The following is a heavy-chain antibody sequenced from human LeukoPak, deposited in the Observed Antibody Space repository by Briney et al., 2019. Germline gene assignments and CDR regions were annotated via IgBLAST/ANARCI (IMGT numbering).Heavy chain of an antibody. CDR3: VRDFSWGVDH. J-gene: IGHJ4*02. CDR2: VRHDGSDK. Sequence: GGSLRLSCAASGFTFTDHAMHWVRQAPGKGLEWMAFVRHDGSDKYYEDSVKGRISVSRDNSRNTVSLQLNSLRPEDTAIYFCVRDFSWGVDHWGQGTLVTVSS. CDR1: GFTFTDHA. V-gene: IGHV3-30*02. D-gene: IGHD7-27*01.